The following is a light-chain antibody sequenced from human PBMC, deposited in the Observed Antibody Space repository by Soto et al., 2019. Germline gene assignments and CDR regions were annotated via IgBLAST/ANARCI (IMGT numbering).Light chain of an antibody. CDR2: KAS. Sequence: DIQMTQSPSTLSASVGDRVTITCRASQSLSRWITWYQQKPGKAPKVLIYKASSLESEGPSRFLGNGSRTEFTLTISSLQPDDFATYYCQQYISYPRTFGQGTKVEIK. J-gene: IGKJ1*01. CDR1: QSLSRW. CDR3: QQYISYPRT. V-gene: IGKV1-5*03.